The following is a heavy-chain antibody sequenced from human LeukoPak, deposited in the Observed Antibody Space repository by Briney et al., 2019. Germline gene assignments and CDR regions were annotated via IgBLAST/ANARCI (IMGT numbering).Heavy chain of an antibody. Sequence: SETLSLTCIVSGGPITSYYWSWLRQPAGKGLEWIGRIYSTGSTNYNTSLESRVTMSVDLSKRQFSLKLNSVTAADTATYYCVRSPIGAAFDAWGPGTRATVSS. J-gene: IGHJ3*01. CDR2: IYSTGST. D-gene: IGHD4/OR15-4a*01. CDR1: GGPITSYY. CDR3: VRSPIGAAFDA. V-gene: IGHV4-4*07.